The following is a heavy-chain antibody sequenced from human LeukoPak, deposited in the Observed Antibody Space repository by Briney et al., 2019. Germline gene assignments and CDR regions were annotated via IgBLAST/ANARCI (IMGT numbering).Heavy chain of an antibody. CDR1: GFTFDDYG. CDR3: ARALIYYYDSSGYYFDY. V-gene: IGHV3-20*04. Sequence: GGSLRLSCAASGFTFDDYGMSWVRQAPGKGLEWVSGINWNGGSTGYADSVKGRFTISRDNAKNSLYLQMNSLRAEDTALYYCARALIYYYDSSGYYFDYWGQGTLVTVSS. CDR2: INWNGGST. D-gene: IGHD3-22*01. J-gene: IGHJ4*02.